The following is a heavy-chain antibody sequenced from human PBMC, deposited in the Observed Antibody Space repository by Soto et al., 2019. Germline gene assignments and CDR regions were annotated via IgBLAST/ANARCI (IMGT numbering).Heavy chain of an antibody. CDR1: GFAFSNSA. D-gene: IGHD2-15*01. J-gene: IGHJ3*02. Sequence: SVKVSCKTSGFAFSNSAVQWVRQARGQRLEWMGWIVVGSGSTNYEQRFQGRVTVTRDMSTSTVHMDLSCLRSEDTAVYYCAAELYSGGSCCSFDIWGQGTMVTVSS. CDR2: IVVGSGST. V-gene: IGHV1-58*01. CDR3: AAELYSGGSCCSFDI.